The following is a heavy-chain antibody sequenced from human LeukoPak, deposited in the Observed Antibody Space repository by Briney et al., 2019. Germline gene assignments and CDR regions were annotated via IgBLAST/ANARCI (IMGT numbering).Heavy chain of an antibody. Sequence: SVKVSCKASGGTFSSYAISWVRQAPGQGLEWMGGIIPTFGTANYAQKFQGRVTITTDESTSTAYMELSSLRSEDTAVYYCARDSRSRRDPGYYFDYWGQGTLVTVSS. V-gene: IGHV1-69*05. CDR3: ARDSRSRRDPGYYFDY. D-gene: IGHD2-21*01. J-gene: IGHJ4*02. CDR2: IIPTFGTA. CDR1: GGTFSSYA.